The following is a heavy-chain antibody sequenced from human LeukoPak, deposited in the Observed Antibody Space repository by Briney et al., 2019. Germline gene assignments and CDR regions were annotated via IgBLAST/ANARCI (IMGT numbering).Heavy chain of an antibody. CDR2: ISYDGSNK. J-gene: IGHJ4*02. V-gene: IGHV3-30*03. CDR3: ATDNVAAAGRYFDY. CDR1: GFTFSNYG. D-gene: IGHD6-13*01. Sequence: PGGSLRLSCAASGFTFSNYGMRWVRQAPGKGLEWVALISYDGSNKYFADSVKGRFTISRDNSKNTLYLQMHSLRAEDTAVYYCATDNVAAAGRYFDYWGQGTLVTVSS.